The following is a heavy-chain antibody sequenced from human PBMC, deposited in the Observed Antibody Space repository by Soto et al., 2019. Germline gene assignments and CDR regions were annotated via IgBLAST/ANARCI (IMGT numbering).Heavy chain of an antibody. CDR2: ISHSGTS. Sequence: QVQLQESGPGLVKPSGTLSLTCAVSGGSISSSHWWTWVRQSPGKGLEYIGEISHSGTSNSNPSLNSPVTLSVDKSKNHVSLPLTSVTAADTAVYYCARVILTITRGAFDAWGQGTLVIVSS. CDR1: GGSISSSHW. V-gene: IGHV4-4*02. CDR3: ARVILTITRGAFDA. J-gene: IGHJ3*01. D-gene: IGHD3-9*01.